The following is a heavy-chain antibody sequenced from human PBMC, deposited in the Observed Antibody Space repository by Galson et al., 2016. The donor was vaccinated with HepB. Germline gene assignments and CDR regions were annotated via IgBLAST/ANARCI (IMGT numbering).Heavy chain of an antibody. CDR1: GFTFSNAW. V-gene: IGHV3-15*01. Sequence: SLRLSCAASGFTFSNAWMTWVRQAPGKGLEWVGRIKSTTDGGTTDYAAPVEGRFTISRDDSRKTLCLRMNSLKTEDTAIYYCTTDRGNDWKFGLAVDWGQGTQVTVSS. J-gene: IGHJ4*02. CDR2: IKSTTDGGTT. D-gene: IGHD1-1*01. CDR3: TTDRGNDWKFGLAVD.